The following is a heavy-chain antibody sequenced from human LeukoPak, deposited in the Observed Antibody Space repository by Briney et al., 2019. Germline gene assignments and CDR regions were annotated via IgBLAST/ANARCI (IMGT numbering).Heavy chain of an antibody. J-gene: IGHJ6*02. CDR3: ARERRNYYYYYGMDV. V-gene: IGHV4-31*03. Sequence: SETLSLTCTVSGGSISSGGYSWSWIRQHPGKGLEWIGYIYYSGSTYYNPSLKSRVTISVGTSKNQFSLKLSSVTAADAAVYYCARERRNYYYYYGMDVWGQGTTVTVSS. CDR1: GGSISSGGYS. CDR2: IYYSGST.